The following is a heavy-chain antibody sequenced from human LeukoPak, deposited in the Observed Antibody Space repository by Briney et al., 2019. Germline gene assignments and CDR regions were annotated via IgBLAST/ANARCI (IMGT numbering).Heavy chain of an antibody. CDR1: GFTFSNYW. V-gene: IGHV3-74*01. Sequence: AGGSLRLSCGASGFTFSNYWMHWVRQAPGKGLVWVSRIKTDGSRTNYADSVKGRFTISRDNAKNTVYLEMNSLRSEDTAVYYCARAIGSSWGKVDYWGQGTLVTVSS. J-gene: IGHJ4*02. CDR3: ARAIGSSWGKVDY. CDR2: IKTDGSRT. D-gene: IGHD6-13*01.